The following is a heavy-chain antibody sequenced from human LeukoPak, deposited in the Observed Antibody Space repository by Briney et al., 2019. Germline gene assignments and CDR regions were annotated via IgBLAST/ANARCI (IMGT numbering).Heavy chain of an antibody. CDR3: AKDVFGFGELAPDAFDI. V-gene: IGHV3-23*01. J-gene: IGHJ3*02. CDR2: ISGSGGNT. Sequence: GGSLRLSCAASGFTSSSYAMSWVRQAPGKGLEWVSAISGSGGNTYYADSVKGRFTISRDNSKNTLYLQMNSLRAEDTAVYYCAKDVFGFGELAPDAFDIWGQGTMVTVSS. D-gene: IGHD3-10*01. CDR1: GFTSSSYA.